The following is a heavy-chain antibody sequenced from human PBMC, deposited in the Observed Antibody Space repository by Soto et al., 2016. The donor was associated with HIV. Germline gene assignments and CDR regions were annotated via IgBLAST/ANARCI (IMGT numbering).Heavy chain of an antibody. CDR2: MNPNSGNT. V-gene: IGHV1-8*01. CDR3: ARGRIVGAKSAFDI. CDR1: GYTFTSYY. J-gene: IGHJ3*02. Sequence: QVQLVQSGAEVKKPGASVKVSCRASGYTFTSYYMHWVRQATGQGLEWMGWMNPNSGNTGYAQNFQGRVTITRNTSISTVNMKLSSLRSEDTAVYYCARGRIVGAKSAFDIWGQGTMVTVSS. D-gene: IGHD1-26*01.